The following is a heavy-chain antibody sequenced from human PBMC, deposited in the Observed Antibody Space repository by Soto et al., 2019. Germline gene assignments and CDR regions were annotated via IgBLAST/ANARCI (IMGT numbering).Heavy chain of an antibody. V-gene: IGHV3-73*02. J-gene: IGHJ4*02. CDR1: GFAFSGAA. CDR3: TRPNEEMAFDF. CDR2: IRSKAPNYAT. D-gene: IGHD1-1*01. Sequence: EVQLVESGGDLVRSGGSLKVSCAASGFAFSGAAFHWVRQAPGKGLEWVGRIRSKAPNYATEYAASVKGSFTISRDDSRNTAYLQMNSLKVEDTAVYYCTRPNEEMAFDFWGQGTLVTVSS.